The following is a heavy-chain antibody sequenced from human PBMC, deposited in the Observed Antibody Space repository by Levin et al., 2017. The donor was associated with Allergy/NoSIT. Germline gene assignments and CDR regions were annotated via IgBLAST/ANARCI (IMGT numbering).Heavy chain of an antibody. Sequence: GGSLRLSCAASGFTFSNYRMHWVRQAPGKGLVWVSRILSDGTYTGYADSVQGRFTISRDNAKNTLFLQMDSLSAEDTALYYCARDGGTDNHDWYFDLWGRGTLVTVSS. D-gene: IGHD1-14*01. J-gene: IGHJ2*01. V-gene: IGHV3-74*01. CDR3: ARDGGTDNHDWYFDL. CDR2: ILSDGTYT. CDR1: GFTFSNYR.